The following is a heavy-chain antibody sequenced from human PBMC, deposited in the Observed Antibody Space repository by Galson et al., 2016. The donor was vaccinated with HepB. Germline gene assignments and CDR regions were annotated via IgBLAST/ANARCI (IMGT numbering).Heavy chain of an antibody. J-gene: IGHJ4*02. CDR1: GASISVRSYY. Sequence: ETLSLTCTVSGASISVRSYYWGWVRQSPGKGLEWIGSIHFSGSTYYSPPLKSRVAISVDTSKNQFFLSLTSVTAADTAVYYCARQSRFLEYLVSYHFDFWGLGTVVAVSS. V-gene: IGHV4-39*01. CDR3: ARQSRFLEYLVSYHFDF. D-gene: IGHD3-3*01. CDR2: IHFSGST.